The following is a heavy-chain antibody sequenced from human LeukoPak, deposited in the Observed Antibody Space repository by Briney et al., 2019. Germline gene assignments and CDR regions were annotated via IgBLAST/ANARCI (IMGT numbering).Heavy chain of an antibody. D-gene: IGHD3-10*01. J-gene: IGHJ5*02. CDR1: GGSFSGYY. CDR2: INHSGST. Sequence: SETLSLTCAVYGGSFSGYYWSWIRQPPGKGLEWIGEINHSGSTNYNPSLKSRVTISVDTSKNQFSLKLSSVTAADTAVYCCARGQLLWFGELLYYWFDPWGQGTLVTVSS. CDR3: ARGQLLWFGELLYYWFDP. V-gene: IGHV4-34*01.